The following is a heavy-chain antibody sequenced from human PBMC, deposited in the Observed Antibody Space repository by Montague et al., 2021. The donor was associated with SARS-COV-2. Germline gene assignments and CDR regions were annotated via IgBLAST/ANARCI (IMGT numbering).Heavy chain of an antibody. V-gene: IGHV3-30-3*01. CDR3: AREDPLSAFDY. D-gene: IGHD3-16*02. CDR2: ISYDGSNK. Sequence: SLRLSCAASGFTSSSYAMHWVRQAPGKGLEWVAVISYDGSNKYYADSVKGRFTISRDNSKNTLYLQMNSLRAEDTAVYYCAREDPLSAFDYWGQGTLVTVSS. CDR1: GFTSSSYA. J-gene: IGHJ4*02.